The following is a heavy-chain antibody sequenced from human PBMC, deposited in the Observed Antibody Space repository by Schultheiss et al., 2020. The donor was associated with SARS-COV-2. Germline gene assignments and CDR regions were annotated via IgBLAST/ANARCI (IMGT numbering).Heavy chain of an antibody. Sequence: SETLSLTCTVSGGSISSYYWGWIRQPPGKGLEWIGEINHSGSTNYNPSLKSRVTISVDTSKNQFSLKLSSVTAADTAVYYCASPCSTSCYASGVGAFDPWGQGTLVTVSS. CDR2: INHSGST. J-gene: IGHJ5*02. V-gene: IGHV4-34*01. D-gene: IGHD2-2*01. CDR3: ASPCSTSCYASGVGAFDP. CDR1: GGSISSYY.